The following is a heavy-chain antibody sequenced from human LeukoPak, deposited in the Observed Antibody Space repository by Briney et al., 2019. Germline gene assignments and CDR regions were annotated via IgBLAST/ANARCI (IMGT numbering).Heavy chain of an antibody. CDR3: GRVEEGAPGY. V-gene: IGHV4-59*01. CDR1: GGSISSYY. CDR2: IYYSGST. J-gene: IGHJ4*02. D-gene: IGHD1-26*01. Sequence: PSETLSLTCTVSGGSISSYYWSWIRQPPGKGLEWIGYIYYSGSTNYNPSLKSRVTISVDTSKNQFSLKLSSVTAADTAVYYCGRVEEGAPGYWGQGTLVTVSS.